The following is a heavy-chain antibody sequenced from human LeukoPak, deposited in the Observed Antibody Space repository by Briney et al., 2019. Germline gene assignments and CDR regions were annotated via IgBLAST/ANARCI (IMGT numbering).Heavy chain of an antibody. CDR2: INHSGST. J-gene: IGHJ4*02. CDR3: WRGAGYCSGGSCYGYFDY. V-gene: IGHV4-34*01. CDR1: GGSFSGYY. Sequence: PSETLSLTCAVYGGSFSGYYWSWIRQPPGKGLEWIGEINHSGSTNYYPSLKSRVTIFVEPSKNQFFLTLSSATGADTAALYCWRGAGYCSGGSCYGYFDYWGQGTLVTVSS. D-gene: IGHD2-15*01.